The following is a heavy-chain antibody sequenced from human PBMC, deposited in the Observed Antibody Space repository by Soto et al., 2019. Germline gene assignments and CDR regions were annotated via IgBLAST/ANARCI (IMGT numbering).Heavy chain of an antibody. V-gene: IGHV3-11*01. J-gene: IGHJ5*02. CDR2: ISSSGSTI. Sequence: QVQLVESGGGLVKPGGSLRLSCAASGFTFSDYYMSWIRQAPGKGLEWVSYISSSGSTIYSADSVKGRFTISRDNAKNSLYLQMKSLRAEDTAVYYCAREMERATEDNWFDPWGQGTLVTVSS. CDR3: AREMERATEDNWFDP. CDR1: GFTFSDYY. D-gene: IGHD5-12*01.